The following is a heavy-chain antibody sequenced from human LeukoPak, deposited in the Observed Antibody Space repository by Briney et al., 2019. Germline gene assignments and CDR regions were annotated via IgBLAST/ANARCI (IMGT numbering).Heavy chain of an antibody. J-gene: IGHJ5*02. CDR1: GYTFSGYH. CDR3: ARDQQGNWFDP. CDR2: INPNSGAT. V-gene: IGHV1-2*02. Sequence: ASVKVSCKASGYTFSGYHMRWVRQAPGQGLEWMGWINPNSGATNYAQKFQGRVTMTRDTSINTAHMELSRLRSDDTAVYYCARDQQGNWFDPWGQGTLVTVSS. D-gene: IGHD6-13*01.